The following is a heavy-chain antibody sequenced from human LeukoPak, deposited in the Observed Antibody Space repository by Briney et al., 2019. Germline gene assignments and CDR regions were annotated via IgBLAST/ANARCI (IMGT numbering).Heavy chain of an antibody. Sequence: ETLSLTCAVYGGSFSGYYWSWIRQPPGKGLEWIGEINHSGSTNYNPSLKSRVTISVDTSKNQFSLKLSSVTAADTAVCYCARGPPRYYYDSSGYHGEYYFDYWGQGTLVTVSS. CDR2: INHSGST. J-gene: IGHJ4*02. CDR3: ARGPPRYYYDSSGYHGEYYFDY. V-gene: IGHV4-34*01. D-gene: IGHD3-22*01. CDR1: GGSFSGYY.